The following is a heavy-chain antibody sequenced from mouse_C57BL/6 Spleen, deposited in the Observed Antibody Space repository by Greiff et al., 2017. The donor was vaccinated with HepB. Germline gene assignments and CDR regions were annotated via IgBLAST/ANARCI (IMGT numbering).Heavy chain of an antibody. Sequence: EVQGVESGGGLVQPKGSLKLSCAASGFSFNTYAMNWVRQAPGKGLEWVARIRSKSNNYATYYADSVKDRFTISRADSESMLYLQMNNLKTEDTAMYYCVRQEGVYDGNYYAMDYWGQGTSVTVSS. J-gene: IGHJ4*01. D-gene: IGHD2-1*01. V-gene: IGHV10-1*01. CDR1: GFSFNTYA. CDR2: IRSKSNNYAT. CDR3: VRQEGVYDGNYYAMDY.